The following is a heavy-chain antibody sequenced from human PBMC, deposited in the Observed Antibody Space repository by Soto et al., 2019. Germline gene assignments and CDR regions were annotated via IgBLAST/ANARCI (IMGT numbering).Heavy chain of an antibody. D-gene: IGHD2-21*01. CDR2: INSDGSST. CDR1: GFTFSSYW. J-gene: IGHJ4*02. V-gene: IGHV3-74*01. CDR3: ARQRPYCGGECPDS. Sequence: EVQLVESGGGLVQPGGSLRLSCAASGFTFSSYWMHWVRQAPGQGLVWVSRINSDGSSTSYADSVKGRFTISRDNAKNTLYLQMNSLRAEDTAVYYCARQRPYCGGECPDSWGQGTLVTVSS.